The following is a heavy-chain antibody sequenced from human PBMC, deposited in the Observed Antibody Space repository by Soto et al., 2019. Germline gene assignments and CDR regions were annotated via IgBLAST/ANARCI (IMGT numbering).Heavy chain of an antibody. CDR2: IDWDDDK. J-gene: IGHJ4*01. V-gene: IGHV2-70*04. D-gene: IGHD3-22*01. CDR3: ARMFYDGTGYYLGYYFDY. CDR1: GFSLSSTGMR. Sequence: SCPTLVNPTQTLTLTCTFSGFSLSSTGMRVGWIRQPPERALEWLARIDWDDDKFYSTSLKTRLTISKDTSKNQVVLTMTNMDPVDTGTYYCARMFYDGTGYYLGYYFDYWGRGTLVTVSS.